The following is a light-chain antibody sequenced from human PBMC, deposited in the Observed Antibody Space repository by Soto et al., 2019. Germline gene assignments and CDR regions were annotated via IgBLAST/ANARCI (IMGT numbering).Light chain of an antibody. J-gene: IGKJ4*01. V-gene: IGKV3-11*01. CDR1: QSVSTN. Sequence: EIVITQSPATLSVSPGARATLSCRASQSVSTNLAWYQQKPGQAPRLLIYGASNRATGIPARFSGSGSGTDFTLTISSLETEDFAVYYGQQRSNWPALTFGGGTKVDIK. CDR2: GAS. CDR3: QQRSNWPALT.